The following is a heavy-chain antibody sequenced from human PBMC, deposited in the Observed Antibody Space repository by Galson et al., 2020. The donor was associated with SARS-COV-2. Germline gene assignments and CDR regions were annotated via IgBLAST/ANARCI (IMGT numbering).Heavy chain of an antibody. Sequence: SETLFLTCTVSGGSISSYYWSWIRQPPGKGLEWIGYIYYSGSTNYNPSLKSRVTISVDTSKNQFSLKLSSVTAADTAVYYCAKGYSGYDPFDYWGQGTLVTVSS. J-gene: IGHJ4*02. CDR1: GGSISSYY. CDR3: AKGYSGYDPFDY. CDR2: IYYSGST. V-gene: IGHV4-59*08. D-gene: IGHD5-12*01.